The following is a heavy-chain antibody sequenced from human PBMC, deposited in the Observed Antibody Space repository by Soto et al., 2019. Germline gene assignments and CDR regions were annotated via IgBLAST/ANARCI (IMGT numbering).Heavy chain of an antibody. D-gene: IGHD3-22*01. Sequence: EVQLLESGGGLVQPGGSLRLSCAASGFTFSSYAMTWVRQAPGKGLEWVSALSGSGVSTYYADSVKGRFTISRDNSKNTLYLQMNSLRAEVTAVYYCAKGGGSKDYYDTSGYYLYYYYAMDVWGQGTTVTVSS. CDR1: GFTFSSYA. J-gene: IGHJ6*02. CDR3: AKGGGSKDYYDTSGYYLYYYYAMDV. V-gene: IGHV3-23*01. CDR2: LSGSGVST.